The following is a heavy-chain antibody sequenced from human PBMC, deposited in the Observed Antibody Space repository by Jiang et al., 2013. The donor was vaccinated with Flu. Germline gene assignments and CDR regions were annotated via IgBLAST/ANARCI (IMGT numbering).Heavy chain of an antibody. CDR3: ATDQKVSDIEATGPYNYYYVAF. V-gene: IGHV1-69-2*01. CDR2: VDPEDGKP. D-gene: IGHD5-12*01. CDR1: GDTFSSYP. Sequence: SGDTFSSYPINWVRQAPGQGLEWMGLVDPEDGKPVYAERFQGRVILTADTSTDAAYMELSSLRSEDTAVYYCATDQKVSDIEATGPYNYYYVAFWGKGTTVIVSS. J-gene: IGHJ6*03.